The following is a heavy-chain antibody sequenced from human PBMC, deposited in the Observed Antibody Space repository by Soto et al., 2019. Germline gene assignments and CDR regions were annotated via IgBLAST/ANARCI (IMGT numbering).Heavy chain of an antibody. D-gene: IGHD6-19*01. V-gene: IGHV3-7*03. CDR1: GFTFSNYW. CDR2: IKEDGSEK. CDR3: VRFSILVSGRGRGAFFDS. Sequence: GGSLRLSCAASGFTFSNYWMSWVRQVPGKGLAWVSNIKEDGSEKYYVDSVKGRFTIPRDNAKNSVHLQMNSLRDEDTAVYYCVRFSILVSGRGRGAFFDSWGQGTPVTVSS. J-gene: IGHJ4*02.